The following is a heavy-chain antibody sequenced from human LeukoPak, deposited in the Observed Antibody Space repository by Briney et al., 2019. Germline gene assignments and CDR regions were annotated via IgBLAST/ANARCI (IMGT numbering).Heavy chain of an antibody. CDR1: GFTFSSSA. Sequence: PGGSLRLSCAASGFTFSSSAMTWVRQAPGKGLEWVSYISSGSSTIYYADSAKGRFTVSRDNAKNSLYLQMNSLRAEDTAVYYCATLYYYDNSGYPLPSDWGQGTLVTVSS. V-gene: IGHV3-48*04. D-gene: IGHD3-22*01. CDR2: ISSGSSTI. CDR3: ATLYYYDNSGYPLPSD. J-gene: IGHJ4*02.